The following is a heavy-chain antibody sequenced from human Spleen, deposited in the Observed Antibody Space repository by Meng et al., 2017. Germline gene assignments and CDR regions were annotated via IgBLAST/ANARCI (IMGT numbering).Heavy chain of an antibody. CDR3: ARDTGPDYYETSGVDY. Sequence: GESLKISCAASGFTFSDYYMSWIRQAPGKGLEWVSYISSSGSTIYYADSVKGRFTISRDNAKNSLYLQMNSLRAEDTAVYYCARDTGPDYYETSGVDYWGQGTLVTVSS. CDR1: GFTFSDYY. CDR2: ISSSGSTI. D-gene: IGHD3-22*01. V-gene: IGHV3-11*04. J-gene: IGHJ4*02.